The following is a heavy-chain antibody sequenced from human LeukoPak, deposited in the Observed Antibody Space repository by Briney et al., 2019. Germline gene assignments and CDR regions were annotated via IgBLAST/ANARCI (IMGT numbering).Heavy chain of an antibody. CDR1: GFTFSNAW. D-gene: IGHD4-17*01. CDR2: IKSKTDRGTT. Sequence: GGSLRLSCAASGFTFSNAWMSWVRQAPGKGLEWVGRIKSKTDRGTTDYAAPVKGRFTISRDDSKNTLYLQMNSLKTEDTAVYYCTTEKTTVTWYFQYWGQGPLVTVSS. J-gene: IGHJ1*01. CDR3: TTEKTTVTWYFQY. V-gene: IGHV3-15*01.